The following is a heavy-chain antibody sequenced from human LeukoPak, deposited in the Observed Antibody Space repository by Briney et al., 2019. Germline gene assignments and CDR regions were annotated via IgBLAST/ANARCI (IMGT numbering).Heavy chain of an antibody. J-gene: IGHJ4*02. CDR3: ARNRHDYGDYFDY. D-gene: IGHD4-17*01. CDR1: GGSISSYY. Sequence: PSETLSLTCTVSGGSISSYYWSWIRQSPGKGLEWIGYIHYSGSTNYNPSLESRVTISVDTSKNQFSLKLTSVTAAGTAVYYCARNRHDYGDYFDYWGQGTLVTVSS. CDR2: IHYSGST. V-gene: IGHV4-59*01.